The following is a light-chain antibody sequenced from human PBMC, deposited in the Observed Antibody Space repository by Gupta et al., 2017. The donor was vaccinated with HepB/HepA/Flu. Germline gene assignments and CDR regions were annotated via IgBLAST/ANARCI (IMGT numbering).Light chain of an antibody. J-gene: IGLJ1*01. CDR1: SSNIGSTYD. CDR3: QSYDSSLSGSGV. CDR2: GNS. V-gene: IGLV1-40*01. Sequence: QSVLPQPPSVSGAPGQRVTISCTGGSSNIGSTYDVHWYQHLPGTAPKLLIYGNSHRPSGVPDRFSGSKSGTSASLAITGLQAEDEADYYCQSYDSSLSGSGVFGTGTKVTVL.